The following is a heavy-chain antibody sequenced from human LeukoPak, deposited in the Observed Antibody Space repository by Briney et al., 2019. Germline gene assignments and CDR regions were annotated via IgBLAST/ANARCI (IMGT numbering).Heavy chain of an antibody. V-gene: IGHV4-4*02. Sequence: SGTLSLTCAVSGGSISSSNWWSWVRQPPGKGLEWIGEIYHSGSTSHNPSLQSRVTISLDKSKNQFYLKLSSVTAADTAVYYCARLNYYASGKPFDYWGQGTLVTVSS. CDR2: IYHSGST. CDR3: ARLNYYASGKPFDY. CDR1: GGSISSSNW. J-gene: IGHJ4*02. D-gene: IGHD3-10*01.